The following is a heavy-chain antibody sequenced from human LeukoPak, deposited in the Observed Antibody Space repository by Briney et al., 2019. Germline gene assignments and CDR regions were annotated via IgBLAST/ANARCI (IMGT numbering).Heavy chain of an antibody. CDR3: ASRVITMIVVEDY. Sequence: GGSLRLSRAASGFTVSSNYMSWVRQAPGKGLEWVSVIYSGGSTYYADSVKGRFTISRDNSKNTLYLQMNSLRAEDTAVYYCASRVITMIVVEDYWGQGTLVTVSS. J-gene: IGHJ4*02. CDR1: GFTVSSNY. CDR2: IYSGGST. D-gene: IGHD3-22*01. V-gene: IGHV3-53*01.